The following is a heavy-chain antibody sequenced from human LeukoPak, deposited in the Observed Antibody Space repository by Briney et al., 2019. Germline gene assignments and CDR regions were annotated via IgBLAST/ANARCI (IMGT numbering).Heavy chain of an antibody. V-gene: IGHV1-18*01. J-gene: IGHJ4*02. CDR1: GYTFTSYG. CDR3: ARPYHAYDSSGYYFDY. Sequence: ASVKVSCKASGYTFTSYGISCVRQAPGQGLEWMGWISAYNGNTNYAQKLQGRVTMTTDTSTSTAYMELRSLRSDDTAVYYCARPYHAYDSSGYYFDYWGQGTLVTVSS. D-gene: IGHD3-22*01. CDR2: ISAYNGNT.